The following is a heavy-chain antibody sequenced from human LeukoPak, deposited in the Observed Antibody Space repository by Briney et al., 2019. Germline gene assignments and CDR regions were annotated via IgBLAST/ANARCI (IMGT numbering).Heavy chain of an antibody. Sequence: GSSVKVSCTASGGTFSSYAISWVRQAPGQGLEWMGRIIPILGIANYAQKFQGRVTITADKSTSTAYMELSSLRSEDTAVYYCARARERIDSSSWYGGNFDYWGQGTLVTVSS. D-gene: IGHD6-13*01. CDR3: ARARERIDSSSWYGGNFDY. J-gene: IGHJ4*02. CDR1: GGTFSSYA. CDR2: IIPILGIA. V-gene: IGHV1-69*04.